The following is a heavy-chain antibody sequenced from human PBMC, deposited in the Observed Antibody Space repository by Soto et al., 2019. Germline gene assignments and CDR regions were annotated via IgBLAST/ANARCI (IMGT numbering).Heavy chain of an antibody. V-gene: IGHV4-59*08. J-gene: IGHJ5*02. CDR1: GGSISPYY. CDR3: ARLGEYYQSLDP. CDR2: IYYSGST. Sequence: QVQLQESGPGLVKPSETLSLTCTVSGGSISPYYWAWIRQPPGKGLEWVGYIYYSGSTSYNPSLKSRVTISLETSKSQFSLRLISVTASDTAVYYCARLGEYYQSLDPWGQGTLVTVSS. D-gene: IGHD2-2*01.